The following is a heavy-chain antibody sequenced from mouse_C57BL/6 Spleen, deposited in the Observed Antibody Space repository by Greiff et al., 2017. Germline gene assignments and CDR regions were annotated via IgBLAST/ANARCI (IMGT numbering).Heavy chain of an antibody. J-gene: IGHJ3*01. Sequence: VQLQQSGPELVKPGASVKISCKASGYTFTDYYMNWVKQSHGKSLEWIGDINPNNGGTSYNQKFKGKAPLTVDQSSSTAYMELRSLTSADSAVYYCAKGYDYDVELAYWGQGTLVTVSA. CDR1: GYTFTDYY. D-gene: IGHD2-4*01. V-gene: IGHV1-26*01. CDR2: INPNNGGT. CDR3: AKGYDYDVELAY.